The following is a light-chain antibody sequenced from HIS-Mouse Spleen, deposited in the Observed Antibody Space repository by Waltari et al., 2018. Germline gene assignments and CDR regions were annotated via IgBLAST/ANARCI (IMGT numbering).Light chain of an antibody. V-gene: IGLV3-10*01. CDR2: EDS. CDR1: ALPKKY. J-gene: IGLJ2*01. Sequence: SYELTQPPSVSVSPGQTARITCSGDALPKKYAYWYQQKSDQAPVLVIYEDSKRPYGIPERVSGSSSGTVATLTISGAQVEDEADYYCYSTDSSGNHRVFGGGTKLTVL. CDR3: YSTDSSGNHRV.